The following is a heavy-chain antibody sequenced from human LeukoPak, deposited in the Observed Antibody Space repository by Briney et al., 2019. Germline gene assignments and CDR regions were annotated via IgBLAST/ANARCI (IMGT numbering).Heavy chain of an antibody. CDR3: ASVDYGGNSYAFDI. J-gene: IGHJ3*02. D-gene: IGHD4-23*01. Sequence: GGSLRLSCAASGFTVSSNYMSWVRQAPGKGLEWVSVIYSGGSTYYADSVKGRFTISRDNPKNTLYLQMNSLRAEDTAVYYCASVDYGGNSYAFDIWGQGTMVTVSS. V-gene: IGHV3-53*01. CDR1: GFTVSSNY. CDR2: IYSGGST.